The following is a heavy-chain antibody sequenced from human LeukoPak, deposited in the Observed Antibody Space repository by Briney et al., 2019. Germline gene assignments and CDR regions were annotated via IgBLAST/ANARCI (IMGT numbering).Heavy chain of an antibody. CDR1: GFTFSSYS. D-gene: IGHD2-8*01. J-gene: IGHJ4*02. CDR2: ISSSSSYI. V-gene: IGHV3-21*01. Sequence: GGSLRLSCAASGFTFSSYSMNWVRQAPGKGLEWVSSISSSSSYIHYADSVKGRFTISRDNAKNSLYLQMNSLRAEDTAVYYCARDNDVADFDYWGQGNLVTVSS. CDR3: ARDNDVADFDY.